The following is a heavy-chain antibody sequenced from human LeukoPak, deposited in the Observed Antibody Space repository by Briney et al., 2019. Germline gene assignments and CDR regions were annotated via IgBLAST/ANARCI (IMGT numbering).Heavy chain of an antibody. CDR2: IRTSSEGANYA. D-gene: IGHD1/OR15-1a*01. V-gene: IGHV3-11*05. Sequence: GGSLRLSCATSGFIFSDYPMNWVRQAPGKGLEWVSNIRTSSEGANYAIYADSVKGRVTFSRDDAKNTLYLHMHSLRDGDTAVYYCARDQQYAFDYWGQGILVTVSS. CDR1: GFIFSDYP. CDR3: ARDQQYAFDY. J-gene: IGHJ4*02.